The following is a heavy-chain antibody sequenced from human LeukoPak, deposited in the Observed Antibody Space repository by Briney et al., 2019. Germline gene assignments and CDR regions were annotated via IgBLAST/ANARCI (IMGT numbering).Heavy chain of an antibody. J-gene: IGHJ4*02. D-gene: IGHD3-10*01. CDR1: GGSIINYY. CDR2: IHSSGTT. V-gene: IGHV4-4*09. Sequence: SETLSLTCSVSGGSIINYYWSWIRQAPGKGLEWNGHIHSSGTTNYNPSLKSRVTISVDTSKNQFSLKLTSVTAADTAVVYCARQAYGSGSYERPFDFWGQGILVTGSS. CDR3: ARQAYGSGSYERPFDF.